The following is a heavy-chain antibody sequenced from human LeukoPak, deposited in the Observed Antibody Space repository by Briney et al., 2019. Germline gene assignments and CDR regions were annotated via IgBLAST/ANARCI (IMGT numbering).Heavy chain of an antibody. D-gene: IGHD3-10*01. CDR3: AKDQGWFGELFYFDY. CDR2: ISWNSGSI. J-gene: IGHJ4*02. V-gene: IGHV3-9*01. CDR1: GFTFDDYA. Sequence: PGRSLRLSCAASGFTFDDYAMHWVRQAPGKGLEWVSGISWNSGSIGCADSVKGRFTISRDNAKNSLYLQMNSLRAEDTALYYCAKDQGWFGELFYFDYWGQGTLVTVSS.